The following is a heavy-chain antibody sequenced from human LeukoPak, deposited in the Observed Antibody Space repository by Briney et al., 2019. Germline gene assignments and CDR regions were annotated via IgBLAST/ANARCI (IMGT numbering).Heavy chain of an antibody. V-gene: IGHV3-7*04. Sequence: GGSLRLSCAVSGFSFTNFWMSWVRQAPGRGLEWVANIHPEGNEKDHVESVKGRFTISRDNTKNLLFLQMNGLRVEDTAVYYCARGDAFSGDHWGQGTLVTVSS. CDR1: GFSFTNFW. CDR2: IHPEGNEK. CDR3: ARGDAFSGDH. J-gene: IGHJ4*02.